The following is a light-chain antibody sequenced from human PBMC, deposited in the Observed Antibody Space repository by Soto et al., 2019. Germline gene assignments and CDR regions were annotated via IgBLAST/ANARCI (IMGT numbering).Light chain of an antibody. CDR2: WAS. J-gene: IGKJ1*01. CDR3: QQYYTTPWA. CDR1: QTVLYRSKNKNY. V-gene: IGKV4-1*01. Sequence: DIVMTQSPDSLAVSLGERATINCKSSQTVLYRSKNKNYLAWYQQKPGQPPKLLIYWASTRESGVPDRFSGSGSGTDFTLTISSLQAEDVAVYYCQQYYTTPWAFGQGTKVEI.